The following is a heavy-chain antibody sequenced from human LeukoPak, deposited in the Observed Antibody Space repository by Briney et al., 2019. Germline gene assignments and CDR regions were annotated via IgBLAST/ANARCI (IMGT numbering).Heavy chain of an antibody. Sequence: SETLSLTCTVSGGSINSYYWSWIRQPPGKGLGWIGYIHFSGSTNYNPPLKSRVTMSVGTSKNQFSLKLSSVTAADTAVYYCARRSSSEYYFDYWGQGTPVTVSS. CDR1: GGSINSYY. D-gene: IGHD6-6*01. CDR3: ARRSSSEYYFDY. V-gene: IGHV4-59*08. J-gene: IGHJ4*02. CDR2: IHFSGST.